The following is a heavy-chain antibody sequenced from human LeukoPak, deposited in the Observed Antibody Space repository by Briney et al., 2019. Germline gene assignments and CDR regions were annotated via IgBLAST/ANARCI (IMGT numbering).Heavy chain of an antibody. Sequence: ASVKVSCKASGYTFTSYYMHWVRQAPGQGLEWMGIINPSGGSTSYAQQFQGRVTMTRDTSTSTVYMELSSLRSEDTAVYYCARDNTKPRWLQLGPDAFDIWGQGTMVTVSS. D-gene: IGHD5-24*01. CDR1: GYTFTSYY. CDR3: ARDNTKPRWLQLGPDAFDI. J-gene: IGHJ3*02. V-gene: IGHV1-46*01. CDR2: INPSGGST.